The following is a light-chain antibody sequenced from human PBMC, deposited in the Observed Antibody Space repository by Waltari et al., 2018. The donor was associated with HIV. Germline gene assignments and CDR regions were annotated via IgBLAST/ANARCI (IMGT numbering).Light chain of an antibody. V-gene: IGLV1-40*01. CDR2: KNN. J-gene: IGLJ3*02. CDR1: SSNLGAGYD. CDR3: QSYDSSLSGSRV. Sequence: HSVLTQPPSVSGALGQRVTISCTGSSSNLGAGYDVHWYQQLPGTPPKLLISKNNNRPPGVPDRCAGSKSGTSASLAITGLQAEDEAEYHCQSYDSSLSGSRVFGGGTKLTVL.